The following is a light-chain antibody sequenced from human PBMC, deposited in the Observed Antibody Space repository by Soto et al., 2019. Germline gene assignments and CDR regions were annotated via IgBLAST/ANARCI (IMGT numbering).Light chain of an antibody. CDR2: DAS. V-gene: IGLV3-21*02. Sequence: YELTQPPSVSVAPGHTARITCGGDKIGSKIVHWYMQRPGQAPVAVVFDASDRPSGIPDRISASRSGDTATLTISRVDAGDEADYYCQVWASTDEFFVFGSGTKVTVL. CDR1: KIGSKI. J-gene: IGLJ1*01. CDR3: QVWASTDEFFV.